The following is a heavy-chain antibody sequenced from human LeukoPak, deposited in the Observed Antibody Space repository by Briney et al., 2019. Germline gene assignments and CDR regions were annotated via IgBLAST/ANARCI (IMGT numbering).Heavy chain of an antibody. V-gene: IGHV5-51*01. CDR3: ARQHCSGGSCSCDS. CDR2: IYPGASDT. D-gene: IGHD2-15*01. Sequence: GESLKISCQVFGYSFSSYWFGWVRQMPGKGLEWMGIIYPGASDTRYSPSFQGQVTISVDKSIATAYLQWRSLKASDTAMYYCARQHCSGGSCSCDSWGQGTLVTVSS. CDR1: GYSFSSYW. J-gene: IGHJ4*02.